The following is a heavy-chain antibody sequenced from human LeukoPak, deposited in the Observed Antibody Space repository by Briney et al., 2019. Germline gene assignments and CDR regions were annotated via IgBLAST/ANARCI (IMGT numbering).Heavy chain of an antibody. Sequence: GGSLRLSCAASGFTFSSYAMSWVRQAPGKGLEWISAISSSGGSTYYADSVKGRFTISRDNSKNTLYLQMNSLRAEDTAIYYCAKVTDLLYYYYYMDVWGKGTTVTVSS. CDR3: AKVTDLLYYYYYMDV. J-gene: IGHJ6*03. D-gene: IGHD1-26*01. CDR1: GFTFSSYA. CDR2: ISSSGGST. V-gene: IGHV3-23*01.